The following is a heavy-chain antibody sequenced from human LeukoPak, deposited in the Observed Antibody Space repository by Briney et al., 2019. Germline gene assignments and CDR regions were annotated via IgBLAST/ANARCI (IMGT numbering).Heavy chain of an antibody. Sequence: SETLSLTCAVYGGSFSGYYWSWIRQPPGKGLEWIGEINHSGSTNYNPSLKSRVTISVDTTKNQFSLKLSSVTAADTAVYYCARGRHRPRIAAAGTHYYYGMDVWGQGTTVTVSS. J-gene: IGHJ6*02. CDR1: GGSFSGYY. V-gene: IGHV4-34*01. D-gene: IGHD6-13*01. CDR3: ARGRHRPRIAAAGTHYYYGMDV. CDR2: INHSGST.